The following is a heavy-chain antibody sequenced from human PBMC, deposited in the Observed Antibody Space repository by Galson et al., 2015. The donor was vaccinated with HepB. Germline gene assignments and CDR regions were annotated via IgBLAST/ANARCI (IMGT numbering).Heavy chain of an antibody. D-gene: IGHD1-26*01. CDR2: IIPILGIA. CDR1: GGTFSSYA. V-gene: IGHV1-69*04. Sequence: SVKVSCKAPGGTFSSYAISWVRQAPGQGLEWMGRIIPILGIANYAQKFQGRVTITADKSTSTAYMELSSLRSEDTAVYYCTRDTNLVGATHYFDYWGQGTLVTVSS. CDR3: TRDTNLVGATHYFDY. J-gene: IGHJ4*02.